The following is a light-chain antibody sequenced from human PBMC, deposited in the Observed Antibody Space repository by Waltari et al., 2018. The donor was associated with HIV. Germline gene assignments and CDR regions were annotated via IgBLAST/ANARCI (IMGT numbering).Light chain of an antibody. CDR3: ASWDASLNGWV. CDR1: TSTIGIKT. CDR2: GNY. J-gene: IGLJ3*02. Sequence: QSVVTQPPSVSGTPGQTVTISCSGSTSTIGIKTVNWYQHLPGTAPKRLSYGNYQRPSGFPDRFSASKSGTSASLAISGLQSEDEADYYCASWDASLNGWVFGGGTKLTVL. V-gene: IGLV1-44*01.